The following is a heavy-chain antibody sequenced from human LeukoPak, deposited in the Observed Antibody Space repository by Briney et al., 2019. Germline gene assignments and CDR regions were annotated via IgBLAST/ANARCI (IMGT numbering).Heavy chain of an antibody. CDR2: IYYSGST. V-gene: IGHV4-39*01. CDR3: ARNHTHEGYGYYFDY. J-gene: IGHJ4*02. CDR1: GDSISSSISY. Sequence: SETLSLTCTVSGDSISSSISYWGWIRQPPGKGLEWIGSIYYSGSTHYNPSLKSRVFISVDTSKNQFSPKLSSVTAADTAVYYCARNHTHEGYGYYFDYWGQGTLITVSS. D-gene: IGHD5-18*01.